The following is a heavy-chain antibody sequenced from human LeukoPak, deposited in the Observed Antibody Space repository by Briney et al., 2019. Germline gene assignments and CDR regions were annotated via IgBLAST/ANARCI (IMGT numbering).Heavy chain of an antibody. V-gene: IGHV3-48*01. CDR2: ISSSSSTI. D-gene: IGHD1-26*01. Sequence: GGSLRLSCAASGFTFSSYSMNWVRQAPGKGLEWVSYISSSSSTIYYADSVKGRFTISRDNAKNSLCLQMNSLRAEDTAVYYCARGGLYHYSGTSGDYWGQGTLVTVSS. CDR1: GFTFSSYS. CDR3: ARGGLYHYSGTSGDY. J-gene: IGHJ4*02.